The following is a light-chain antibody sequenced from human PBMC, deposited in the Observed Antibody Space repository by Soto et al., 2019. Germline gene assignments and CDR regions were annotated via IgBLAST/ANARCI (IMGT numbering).Light chain of an antibody. V-gene: IGLV2-8*01. CDR1: SSDVGGYNY. CDR2: GVS. Sequence: QSALTQPPSASGSPGQSVTISCTGTSSDVGGYNYVSWYQQHPGKAPKLMIYGVSKRPSGVPERFSGSKSGNTASLTVSGLQAEDEADYYCSSYAGSNNVVFGGGTQLTVL. CDR3: SSYAGSNNVV. J-gene: IGLJ2*01.